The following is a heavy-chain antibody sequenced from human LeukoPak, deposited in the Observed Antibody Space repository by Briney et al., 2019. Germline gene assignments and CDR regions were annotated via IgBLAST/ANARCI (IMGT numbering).Heavy chain of an antibody. CDR1: GFNFNNYW. CDR3: VGPYTSGPPFDY. V-gene: IGHV3-7*01. CDR2: IKKDGSEK. D-gene: IGHD6-19*01. Sequence: GGSLRLSCAASGFNFNNYWMTWVRQAPGKGLEWVANIKKDGSEKYYVDSVKGRFTISRDNAKNSLYLQMSSLRVEDTAVYYCVGPYTSGPPFDYWGQGTLVTVSS. J-gene: IGHJ4*02.